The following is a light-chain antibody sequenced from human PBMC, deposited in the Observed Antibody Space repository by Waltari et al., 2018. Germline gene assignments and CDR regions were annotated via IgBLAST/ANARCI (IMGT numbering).Light chain of an antibody. CDR3: CSYAGDSTYV. V-gene: IGLV2-23*02. Sequence: QSALTQPASVSGSPGPSITISCTGTSRDVGSYNLVSWSQQHPGEAPKLIILDVTKRPSGVSYRFSGSKSGNTASLTISGLQAEDEADYYCCSYAGDSTYVFGGGTQVTVL. CDR1: SRDVGSYNL. J-gene: IGLJ1*01. CDR2: DVT.